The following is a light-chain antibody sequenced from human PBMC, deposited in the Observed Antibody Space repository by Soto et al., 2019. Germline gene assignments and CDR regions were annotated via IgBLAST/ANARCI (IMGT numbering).Light chain of an antibody. CDR1: SSDVGDYHY. CDR2: DVT. J-gene: IGLJ1*01. CDR3: CSYAGGYTYV. Sequence: QSALTQPRSVSGSPGQSVTISFTGTSSDVGDYHYVSWYQQHPGKAPKLMIFDVTKRPSGVPDRFSGSKSGNTASLTISGLQAEDDADYYCCSYAGGYTYVFGTGTKVTVL. V-gene: IGLV2-11*01.